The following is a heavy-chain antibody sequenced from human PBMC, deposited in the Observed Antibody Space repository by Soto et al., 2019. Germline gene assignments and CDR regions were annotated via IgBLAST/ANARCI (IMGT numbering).Heavy chain of an antibody. D-gene: IGHD3-16*01. Sequence: PGGSLRLSCAASGFTFTSYSMNWVRQAPGQGLEWVSYITSKSTTIKYADSVKGRFTVSRDNAKNSLYLQLNSLRDEDTAVYYCAREMGACSDSSCYPGPYDSWGQGTLV. CDR2: ITSKSTTI. CDR3: AREMGACSDSSCYPGPYDS. J-gene: IGHJ5*02. V-gene: IGHV3-48*02. CDR1: GFTFTSYS.